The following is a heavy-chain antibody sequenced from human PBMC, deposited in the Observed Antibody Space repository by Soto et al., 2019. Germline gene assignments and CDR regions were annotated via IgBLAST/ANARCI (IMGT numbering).Heavy chain of an antibody. CDR2: INHSGST. Sequence: PSETLSLTCAVYGGSFSGYYWSWIRQPPGKGLEWIGEINHSGSTNYNPSLKSRVTISVDTSKNQFSLKLSSVTAADTAVYYCARDLLRGYSYGSDYWGQGTLVTVSS. J-gene: IGHJ4*02. D-gene: IGHD5-18*01. CDR1: GGSFSGYY. CDR3: ARDLLRGYSYGSDY. V-gene: IGHV4-34*01.